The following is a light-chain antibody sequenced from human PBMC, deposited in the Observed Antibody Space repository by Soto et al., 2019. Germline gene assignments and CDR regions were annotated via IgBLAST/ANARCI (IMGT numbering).Light chain of an antibody. CDR1: HSLTNPY. Sequence: LTRYPCTLSLSPGDRATLFCRCTHSLTNPYIAWHQQKPGQAPRLLIYDISSRASGIPDRFSGSVSGTDFTLTISRLEPEDFTVFYCQQYGSSEIIFGQATRLEIK. CDR2: DIS. CDR3: QQYGSSEII. J-gene: IGKJ5*01. V-gene: IGKV3-20*01.